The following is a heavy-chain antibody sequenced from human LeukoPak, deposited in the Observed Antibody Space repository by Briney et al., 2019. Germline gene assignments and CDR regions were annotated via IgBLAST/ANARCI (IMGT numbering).Heavy chain of an antibody. V-gene: IGHV1-46*01. D-gene: IGHD5-12*01. Sequence: WASVKVSCKAFGYTFSSKYMHWVRQAPGQRPEWMGVISPSGGSTTYAQKFRGRLTLTRDMSTSTDYLGLSSLRSDDTAVYYCARDLKVATTTGGGYWGQGTLVTVSS. CDR3: ARDLKVATTTGGGY. CDR1: GYTFSSKY. CDR2: ISPSGGST. J-gene: IGHJ4*02.